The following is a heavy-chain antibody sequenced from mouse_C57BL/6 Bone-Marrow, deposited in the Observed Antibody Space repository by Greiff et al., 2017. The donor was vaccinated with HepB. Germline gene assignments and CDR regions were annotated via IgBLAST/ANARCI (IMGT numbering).Heavy chain of an antibody. Sequence: QLQQPGAELVMPGASVKLSCKASGYTFTSYWMHWVKQRPGHGLEWIGEIDPSDSYTNYNQKFKGKSTLTVDKSSSTAYMQLSSLTSEDSAVYYCAIDSFAYWGQGTLVTVSA. CDR1: GYTFTSYW. CDR3: AIDSFAY. CDR2: IDPSDSYT. V-gene: IGHV1-69*01. J-gene: IGHJ3*01.